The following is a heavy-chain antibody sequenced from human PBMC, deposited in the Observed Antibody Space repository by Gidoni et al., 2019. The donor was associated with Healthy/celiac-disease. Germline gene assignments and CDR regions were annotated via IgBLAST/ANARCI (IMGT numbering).Heavy chain of an antibody. J-gene: IGHJ4*02. CDR3: ARARGLRQGLVLDY. CDR2: ISYDGSNK. D-gene: IGHD6-19*01. Sequence: GFTFSSYGMHWVRQAPGKGLEWVAVISYDGSNKYYADSVKGRFTISRDNSKNTLYLQMNSLRAEDTAVYYCARARGLRQGLVLDYWGQGTLVTVSS. CDR1: GFTFSSYG. V-gene: IGHV3-30*03.